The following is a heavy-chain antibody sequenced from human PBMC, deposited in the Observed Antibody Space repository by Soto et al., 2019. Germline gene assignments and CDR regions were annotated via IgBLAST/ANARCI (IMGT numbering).Heavy chain of an antibody. CDR1: ECTFRGYA. V-gene: IGHV3-23*01. CDR2: ISGSGGST. Sequence: PGGPLSLSYTASECTFRGYAMILVRQDPGKGLEWVSAISGSGGSTYYADSVKVRFTISRDNSKNTLYLQMNSLRAEDTAVYYCAKAPKGYCSGGSCYLLDYWGQGTLVTVSS. CDR3: AKAPKGYCSGGSCYLLDY. D-gene: IGHD2-15*01. J-gene: IGHJ4*02.